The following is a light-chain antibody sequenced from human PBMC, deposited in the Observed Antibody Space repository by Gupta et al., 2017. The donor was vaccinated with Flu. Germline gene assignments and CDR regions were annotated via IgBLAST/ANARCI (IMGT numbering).Light chain of an antibody. Sequence: LGERATINCKSSQTVFYSSNNKNYLAWYKQKPGQPPKLLIYWASTREAGVPDRFSGSGSGTDFTLTINNRQTEDVAVYYCQQYEDIPSITFGQGTRLELK. CDR2: WAS. CDR3: QQYEDIPSIT. J-gene: IGKJ5*01. V-gene: IGKV4-1*01. CDR1: QTVFYSSNNKNY.